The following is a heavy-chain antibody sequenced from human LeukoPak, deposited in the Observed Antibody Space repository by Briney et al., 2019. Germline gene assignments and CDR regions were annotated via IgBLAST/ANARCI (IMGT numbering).Heavy chain of an antibody. Sequence: ASVKVSCKPSGYTFTAYYIHWVRQAPGQGLEWVANIKQDGSEKYYVDSVKGRFTISRDNAKNSLYLQMNSLRAEDTAVYYRARDKVGATHDYWGQGTLVTVSS. D-gene: IGHD1-26*01. CDR3: ARDKVGATHDY. V-gene: IGHV3-7*01. CDR1: GYTFTAYY. J-gene: IGHJ4*02. CDR2: IKQDGSEK.